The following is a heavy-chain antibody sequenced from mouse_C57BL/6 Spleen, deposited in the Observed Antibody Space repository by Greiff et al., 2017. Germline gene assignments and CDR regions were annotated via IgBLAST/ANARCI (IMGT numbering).Heavy chain of an antibody. CDR1: GYTFTSYW. V-gene: IGHV1-64*01. J-gene: IGHJ2*01. Sequence: QVQLQQPGAELVKPGASVKLSCKASGYTFTSYWMHWVKQRPGQGLEWIGMIHPTSGSTNYNEKFKSKATLTVDKSSSTAYMQLSSLTSEDAAVYYCAREADGYDEGYYFDYWGQGTTLTVSS. CDR2: IHPTSGST. CDR3: AREADGYDEGYYFDY. D-gene: IGHD2-2*01.